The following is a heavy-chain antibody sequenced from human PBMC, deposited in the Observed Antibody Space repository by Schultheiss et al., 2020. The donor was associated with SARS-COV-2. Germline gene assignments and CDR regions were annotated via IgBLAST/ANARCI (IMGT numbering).Heavy chain of an antibody. V-gene: IGHV3-30*01. D-gene: IGHD3-10*01. CDR3: ARDDGSGSYFAYYGMDV. CDR2: ISYDGSTK. CDR1: GFTFSSYA. Sequence: SCAASGFTFSSYAMHWVRQAPGKGLEWVAVISYDGSTKYYADSVKGRFTISRDNSKNTLYLQMNSLRTEDTAVYYCARDDGSGSYFAYYGMDVWGQGTTVTVSS. J-gene: IGHJ6*02.